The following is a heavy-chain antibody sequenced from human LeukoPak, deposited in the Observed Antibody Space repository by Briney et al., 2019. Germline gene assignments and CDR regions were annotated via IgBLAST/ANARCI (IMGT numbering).Heavy chain of an antibody. D-gene: IGHD2-8*01. CDR1: GGSISSYY. V-gene: IGHV4-4*07. CDR2: IYTSGST. Sequence: PSETLSLTCAVSGGSISSYYWSWIRQPAGKGLKWIGRIYTSGSTNYNPSLKSRVTMSVDTSKNQFSLKLSSVTAADTAVYYCARERMVYAMVVGRNWFDPWGQGTLVTVSS. J-gene: IGHJ5*02. CDR3: ARERMVYAMVVGRNWFDP.